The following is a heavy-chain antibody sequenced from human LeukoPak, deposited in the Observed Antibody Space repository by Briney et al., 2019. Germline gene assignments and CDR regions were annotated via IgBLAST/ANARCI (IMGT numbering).Heavy chain of an antibody. D-gene: IGHD3-22*01. V-gene: IGHV3-9*01. Sequence: GGSLRLSCAASGFTFDDYAMHWVRQAPGKGLEWVSGISWNSGSIGYADSVKGRSTISRDNAKNSLYLQMNSLRAEDTALYYCAKALPPMKDYYYGMDVWGQGTTVTVSS. J-gene: IGHJ6*02. CDR3: AKALPPMKDYYYGMDV. CDR1: GFTFDDYA. CDR2: ISWNSGSI.